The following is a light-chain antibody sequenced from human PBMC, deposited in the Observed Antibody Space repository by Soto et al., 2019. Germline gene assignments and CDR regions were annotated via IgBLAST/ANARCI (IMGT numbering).Light chain of an antibody. CDR3: QQYVNSPCT. Sequence: EIVFTQSPGTLSLSPGERATLSCRASQSVSGRSLAWYQQKPGQAPRLLIYAASTRATGIPDKFSGSGSGTDFTLTINRLDPEDFAVYFCQQYVNSPCTFGQGTKVDIK. CDR1: QSVSGRS. V-gene: IGKV3-20*01. J-gene: IGKJ2*02. CDR2: AAS.